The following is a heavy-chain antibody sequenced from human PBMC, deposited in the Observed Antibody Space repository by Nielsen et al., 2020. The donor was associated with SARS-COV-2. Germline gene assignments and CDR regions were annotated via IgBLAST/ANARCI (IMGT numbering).Heavy chain of an antibody. D-gene: IGHD3-3*01. CDR2: VVPLFGSK. CDR3: ATFNEWPPTSVEY. V-gene: IGHV1-69*13. Sequence: SVKVSCKASGGTLMGYAINWVRQAPGQGLEWMGGVVPLFGSKHYAQKFQGRVTITADESTSTAHMELSRLRFDDAAVYYCATFNEWPPTSVEYWGQGTLVTVSS. J-gene: IGHJ4*02. CDR1: GGTLMGYA.